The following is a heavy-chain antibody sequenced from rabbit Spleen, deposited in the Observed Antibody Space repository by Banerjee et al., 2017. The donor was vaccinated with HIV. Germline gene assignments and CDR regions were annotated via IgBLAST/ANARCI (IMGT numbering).Heavy chain of an antibody. J-gene: IGHJ4*01. D-gene: IGHD4-1*01. CDR3: VREVYNILNL. V-gene: IGHV1S45*01. Sequence: QEQLEESGGDLVKHEGSLTLTCTASGFSFSSSSYMCWVRQAPGKGLEWIGCIYGGRGVYTTYAGWAKGRFTISRDNAQNTVFLQLNSLTAADTAAYFCVREVYNILNLWGPGTLVTVS. CDR2: IYGGRGVYT. CDR1: GFSFSSSSY.